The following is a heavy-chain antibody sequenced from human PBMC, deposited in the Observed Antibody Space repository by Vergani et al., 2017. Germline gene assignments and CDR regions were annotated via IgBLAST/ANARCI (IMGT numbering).Heavy chain of an antibody. J-gene: IGHJ3*02. CDR3: AKAGESGSYLDAFDI. CDR1: GFTFDGYA. Sequence: EVQLVESGGGLVQPGRSLRLSCAASGFTFDGYAMHWVRQAPGKGLEWVSGISWNGGSIGYADSVKGRFTISRDNSKNTLYLQMNSLRAEDTAVYYCAKAGESGSYLDAFDIWGQGTMVTVSS. D-gene: IGHD1-26*01. CDR2: ISWNGGSI. V-gene: IGHV3-9*01.